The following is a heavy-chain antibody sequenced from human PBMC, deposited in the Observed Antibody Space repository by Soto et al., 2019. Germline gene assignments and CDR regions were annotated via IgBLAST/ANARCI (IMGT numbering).Heavy chain of an antibody. D-gene: IGHD6-6*01. CDR1: GYSFTSYW. CDR3: ARQICCSSYYYYGMYG. J-gene: IGHJ6*02. CDR2: IDPSDSYT. V-gene: IGHV5-10-1*01. Sequence: GESLKISCKGSGYSFTSYWISWVRQMPGKGLEWMGRIDPSDSYTNYSPSFQGHVTISADKSISTAYLQWSSLKASDTAMYYCARQICCSSYYYYGMYGWGQGTTVPVSS.